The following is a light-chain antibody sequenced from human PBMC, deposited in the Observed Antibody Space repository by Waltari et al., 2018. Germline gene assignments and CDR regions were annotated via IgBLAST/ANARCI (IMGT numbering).Light chain of an antibody. Sequence: QSALTQPRSVSGSPGQSVTISCTGTSSDVGRYDYVSWYQQYPAKAPKVMIYDVSKRPSGVPDRFSGSKSCNTASLTISGLQAEDEADYYCCSYAGSYTLFGGGTKLTVL. CDR3: CSYAGSYTL. CDR2: DVS. CDR1: SSDVGRYDY. V-gene: IGLV2-11*01. J-gene: IGLJ2*01.